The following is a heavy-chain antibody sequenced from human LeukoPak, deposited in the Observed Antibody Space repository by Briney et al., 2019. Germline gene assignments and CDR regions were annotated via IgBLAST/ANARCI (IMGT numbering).Heavy chain of an antibody. CDR1: GFTFSSYE. CDR3: ATLYSGHGGFGDNIDY. D-gene: IGHD3-10*01. CDR2: ISSSGSTI. V-gene: IGHV3-48*03. J-gene: IGHJ4*02. Sequence: QPGGSLRLSCAASGFTFSSYEMNWVRQAPGKGLEWVSYISSSGSTIYYADSVKGRFTISRDNAKNSPYLQMNSLRAEDTALYYCATLYSGHGGFGDNIDYWGQGTLVTVSS.